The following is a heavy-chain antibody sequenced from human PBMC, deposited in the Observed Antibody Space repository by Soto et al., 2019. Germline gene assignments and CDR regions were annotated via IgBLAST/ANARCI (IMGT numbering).Heavy chain of an antibody. CDR2: ISAYNGNT. J-gene: IGHJ6*02. Sequence: QVQLVQSGGEVKKPGASVKVSCKATGYTFTSFGISWVRQAPGQGLEWMGWISAYNGNTNDAQKLQGRVTMTTDTSTSTAYMERRSLTSDDTAVYYCARDSSMYYGMDVGGQGTTVTVSS. CDR3: ARDSSMYYGMDV. D-gene: IGHD2-8*01. V-gene: IGHV1-18*01. CDR1: GYTFTSFG.